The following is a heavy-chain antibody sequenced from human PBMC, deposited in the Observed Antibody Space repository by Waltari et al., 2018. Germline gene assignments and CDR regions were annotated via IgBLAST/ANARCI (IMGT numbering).Heavy chain of an antibody. Sequence: QVQLQESGPRLVKPSETLSLSCAVSGYSISSGWYWVWMRHLPGKGLGWIGSLYGTATTSYSPSLQSRVTISSDTSTNNFYLNLTSVTAADTATYYCTRRMMTAIAGGGASDVWGQGTLVTVSS. CDR1: GYSISSGWY. CDR2: LYGTATT. V-gene: IGHV4-38-2*01. J-gene: IGHJ3*01. CDR3: TRRMMTAIAGGGASDV. D-gene: IGHD2-21*01.